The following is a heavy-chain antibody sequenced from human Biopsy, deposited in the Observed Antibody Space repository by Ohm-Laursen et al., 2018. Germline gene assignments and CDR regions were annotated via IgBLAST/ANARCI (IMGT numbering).Heavy chain of an antibody. Sequence: SETLSLTCTVSGGSISNNNYYWGWIRQPPGKGLEWIGSIFYRGSTHYKPSLKSRVNISVDTSKNQFSLRLTPVTAADTAVYYCVRGGSGSFPFDYWGPGTLVTVSS. CDR2: IFYRGST. CDR1: GGSISNNNYY. CDR3: VRGGSGSFPFDY. V-gene: IGHV4-39*07. D-gene: IGHD3-10*01. J-gene: IGHJ4*02.